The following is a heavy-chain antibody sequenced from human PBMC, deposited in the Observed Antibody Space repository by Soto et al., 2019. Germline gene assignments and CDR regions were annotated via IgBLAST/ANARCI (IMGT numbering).Heavy chain of an antibody. CDR2: INLSGGST. Sequence: QVQLVQSGAEVKKPGASVKVSCKASGYTFTSYYMHCVRQPPGQGLEWIGIINLSGGSTSYAKKFQGRVPMTRDTSTSTVYMELSSLRSEDTAVYYCARGYDFWSGSYYMGVWGKGTTVTVSS. V-gene: IGHV1-46*03. CDR1: GYTFTSYY. CDR3: ARGYDFWSGSYYMGV. J-gene: IGHJ6*03. D-gene: IGHD3-3*01.